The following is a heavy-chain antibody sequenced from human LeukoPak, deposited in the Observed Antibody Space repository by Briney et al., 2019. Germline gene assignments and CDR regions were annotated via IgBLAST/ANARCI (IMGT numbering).Heavy chain of an antibody. Sequence: SVKVSCKASGGTFSSYAISWVRQAPGQGLEWMGGITPIFGTANYAQKFQGRVTITADESTSTAYMELSSLRSEDTAVYYCASSGGFDWLSGLYYFYYWGQGTLVTVSS. V-gene: IGHV1-69*13. CDR2: ITPIFGTA. D-gene: IGHD3-9*01. J-gene: IGHJ4*02. CDR1: GGTFSSYA. CDR3: ASSGGFDWLSGLYYFYY.